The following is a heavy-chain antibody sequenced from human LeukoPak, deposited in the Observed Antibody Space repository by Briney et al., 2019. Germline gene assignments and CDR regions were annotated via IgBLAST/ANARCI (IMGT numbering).Heavy chain of an antibody. CDR3: ARSSSGWAFDY. CDR1: GVSISSYY. CDR2: FYYSGST. D-gene: IGHD6-19*01. Sequence: SETLSLTCTVSGVSISSYYWSWIRQPPGKGLEWIGYFYYSGSTNYNPSLKSRVTISVDTSKNQFSLKLSSVTTADTAVYYCARSSSGWAFDYWGQGTLVTVSS. V-gene: IGHV4-59*12. J-gene: IGHJ4*02.